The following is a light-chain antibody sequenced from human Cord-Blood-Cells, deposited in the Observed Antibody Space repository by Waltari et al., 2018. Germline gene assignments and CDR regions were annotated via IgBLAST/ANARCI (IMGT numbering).Light chain of an antibody. CDR1: PSVSSSY. Sequence: EIVLTQSPGTLSLSPGERAPLPCRASPSVSSSYLAWYQQKPGQAPRLLIYGASSRATGIPDRFSGSGSGTDFTLTISRLEPEDFAVYYCQQYGSSPWTFGQGTKVEIK. J-gene: IGKJ1*01. CDR2: GAS. V-gene: IGKV3-20*01. CDR3: QQYGSSPWT.